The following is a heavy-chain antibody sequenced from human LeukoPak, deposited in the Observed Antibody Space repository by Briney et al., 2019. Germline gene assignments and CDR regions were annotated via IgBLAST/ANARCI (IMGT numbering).Heavy chain of an antibody. J-gene: IGHJ4*02. Sequence: PGGSLRLSCAVSRFTFSTYAMSWVRQAPGQGLEWVSAISANGDDKYYADSVKGRFTISRDNSKNTLFLQMTSLRVEDTAVYYCANYRKPQGLDYWGQGTLVTVSS. CDR1: RFTFSTYA. V-gene: IGHV3-23*01. D-gene: IGHD1-14*01. CDR2: ISANGDDK. CDR3: ANYRKPQGLDY.